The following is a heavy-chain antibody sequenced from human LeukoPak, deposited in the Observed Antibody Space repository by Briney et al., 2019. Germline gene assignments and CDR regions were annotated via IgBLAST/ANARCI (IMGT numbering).Heavy chain of an antibody. J-gene: IGHJ6*02. Sequence: PGGSLRLSCAASGFTVSSNYMSWVRQAPGKGLEWVSVINSGGSTYYADAVKGRFTISRDNSKNTLYLQMNSLRGEDTAVYYCARDPYSSAWYHYYYGMDVWGQGTTVTVSS. V-gene: IGHV3-66*01. D-gene: IGHD6-19*01. CDR2: INSGGST. CDR1: GFTVSSNY. CDR3: ARDPYSSAWYHYYYGMDV.